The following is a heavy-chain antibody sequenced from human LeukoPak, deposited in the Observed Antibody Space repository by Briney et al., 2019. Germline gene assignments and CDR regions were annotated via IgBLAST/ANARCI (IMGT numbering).Heavy chain of an antibody. CDR3: AKGRFRDTGYFDY. CDR2: IRYDGSNK. V-gene: IGHV3-30*02. Sequence: GSLRLSCAASGFTFSSYGMHWVRQAPGKGLEWVAFIRYDGSNKYYADSVKGRFTISRDNSKNTLYLQMNSLRAEDTAVYYCAKGRFRDTGYFDYWGQGTLVTVSS. CDR1: GFTFSSYG. J-gene: IGHJ4*02. D-gene: IGHD1-14*01.